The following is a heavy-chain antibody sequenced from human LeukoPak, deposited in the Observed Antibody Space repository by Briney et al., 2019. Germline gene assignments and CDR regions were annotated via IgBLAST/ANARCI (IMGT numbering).Heavy chain of an antibody. D-gene: IGHD4-17*01. CDR2: ISSSGSTI. J-gene: IGHJ4*02. V-gene: IGHV3-48*03. Sequence: GGALRLSCAASGFTFSSYEMNWVRQAPGKGLEGVSYISSSGSTIYYADSVKGRFTISIDNAKNSLYLQMNSLRAEDTAVYYCARLPAPNAYADHFDHWGQGTLVTVSS. CDR1: GFTFSSYE. CDR3: ARLPAPNAYADHFDH.